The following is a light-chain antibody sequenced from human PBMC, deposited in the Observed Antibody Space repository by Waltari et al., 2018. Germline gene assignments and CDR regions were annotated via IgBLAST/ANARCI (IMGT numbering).Light chain of an antibody. CDR3: CSYAGSSTYV. CDR2: AGS. Sequence: QSALTQPASVSVSPGQSITISCTGTSSDVGNYNLVSWYQQHPGKAPKLMISAGSKRPSGVSNRFSGSKSGNTASLTISGLQAEDEADYYCCSYAGSSTYVFGTGTKVTVL. V-gene: IGLV2-23*01. J-gene: IGLJ1*01. CDR1: SSDVGNYNL.